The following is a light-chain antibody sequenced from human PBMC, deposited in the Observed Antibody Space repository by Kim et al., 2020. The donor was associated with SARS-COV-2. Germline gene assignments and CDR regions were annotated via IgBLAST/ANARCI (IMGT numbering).Light chain of an antibody. CDR3: SSYSTSSIYVL. J-gene: IGLJ2*01. CDR1: GSDIGAYNS. CDR2: DVS. V-gene: IGLV2-14*03. Sequence: QSITISCTGTGSDIGAYNSVSWYQRHPGQAPKLIVFDVSNRPSGVSNRFSGSKSANTASLTISGLQAEDEAHYYCSSYSTSSIYVLFGGGTKLTVL.